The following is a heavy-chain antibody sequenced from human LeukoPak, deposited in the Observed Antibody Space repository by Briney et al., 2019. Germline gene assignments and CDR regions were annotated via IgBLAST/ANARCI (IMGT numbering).Heavy chain of an antibody. J-gene: IGHJ3*02. CDR3: ARIAYDSNGLFWGPVVPQSKPSDPFDI. D-gene: IGHD3-22*01. V-gene: IGHV3-7*01. Sequence: GGSLRLSYAASGFTFSSYWMSWVRQAPGKGLEWVANIKQDGSEKYYVDSVKGRFTISRDNAKNSLYLQMNSLTAEDTAVYYCARIAYDSNGLFWGPVVPQSKPSDPFDIWGPGTVVIVSS. CDR2: IKQDGSEK. CDR1: GFTFSSYW.